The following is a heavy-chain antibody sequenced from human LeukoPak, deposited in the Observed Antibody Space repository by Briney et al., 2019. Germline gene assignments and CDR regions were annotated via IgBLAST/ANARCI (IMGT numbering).Heavy chain of an antibody. J-gene: IGHJ4*02. CDR2: INHSGST. V-gene: IGHV4-34*09. Sequence: SSETLSLTRAVYGGSFSGYYWSWIRQPPGKGLEWIGEINHSGSTNYNPSLKSRVTISVDTSKNQFSLKLSSVTAADTAVYYCARVGSYSDYWGQGTLVTVSS. D-gene: IGHD1-26*01. CDR1: GGSFSGYY. CDR3: ARVGSYSDY.